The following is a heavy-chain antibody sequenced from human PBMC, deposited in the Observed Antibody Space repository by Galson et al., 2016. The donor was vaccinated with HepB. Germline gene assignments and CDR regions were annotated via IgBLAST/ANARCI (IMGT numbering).Heavy chain of an antibody. CDR2: IYWDDDK. V-gene: IGHV2-5*02. J-gene: IGHJ4*02. Sequence: PALVKPTQTLTLTCTFSGFSLTTTGVGVGWIRQHPGKALEWLAVIYWDDDKRYSPSLKDRLTVTKDASRNQVVLRLTNMDPVDSATYYCAHTGYGDSWSSFWGQGTLVTVSS. D-gene: IGHD4-17*01. CDR1: GFSLTTTGVG. CDR3: AHTGYGDSWSSF.